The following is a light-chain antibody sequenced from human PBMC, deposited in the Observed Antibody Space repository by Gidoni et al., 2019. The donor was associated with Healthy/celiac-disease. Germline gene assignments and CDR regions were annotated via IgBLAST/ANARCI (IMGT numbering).Light chain of an antibody. CDR1: QSISSY. CDR2: SAS. CDR3: QQSYSTPLFT. J-gene: IGKJ3*01. V-gene: IGKV1-39*01. Sequence: GDRVTITCRASQSISSYLNWYQPKPGKAPKPLIYSASSSQSRVPSRFSGSGSGTDFTLTISSLHAEDFATYYCQQSYSTPLFTFGPGTKVDIK.